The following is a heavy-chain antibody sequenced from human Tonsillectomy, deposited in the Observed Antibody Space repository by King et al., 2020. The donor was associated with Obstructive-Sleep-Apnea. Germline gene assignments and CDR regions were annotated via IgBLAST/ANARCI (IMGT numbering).Heavy chain of an antibody. CDR3: ARMGVGYSAPGGLNYFDF. CDR1: GFTFSSYW. Sequence: VQLVESGGGLVQPGGSLRLSCAASGFTFSSYWMHWVRQSPGKGLVWVSRSNSDGGSTDYADSVKGRFTISRDNAKNTLYLQMSSLRAEDTAVYYCARMGVGYSAPGGLNYFDFWGQGTLVTVSS. CDR2: SNSDGGST. V-gene: IGHV3-74*01. D-gene: IGHD6-13*01. J-gene: IGHJ4*02.